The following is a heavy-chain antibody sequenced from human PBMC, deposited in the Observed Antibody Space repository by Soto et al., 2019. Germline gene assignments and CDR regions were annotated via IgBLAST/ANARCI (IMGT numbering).Heavy chain of an antibody. Sequence: GXSVKVSCKASGYTFTSYDNNGVLQAPGQGLEWVGWINPTSEYTAHAQKFQGRVTLTREISTATAYMELSSLTAEDTAVYFCARQVHPGHSSDWGPGTQVIVSS. V-gene: IGHV1-8*01. CDR3: ARQVHPGHSSD. CDR1: GYTFTSYD. D-gene: IGHD2-15*01. J-gene: IGHJ4*02. CDR2: INPTSEYT.